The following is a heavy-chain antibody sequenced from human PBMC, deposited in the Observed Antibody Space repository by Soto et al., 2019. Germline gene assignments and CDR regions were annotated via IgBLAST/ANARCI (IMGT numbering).Heavy chain of an antibody. Sequence: PGESLKISWKGSGYSFTSYWIGWARQMPGKGLEWMGIIYPGDSDTRYSASFQGQVTISADKSISTAYLQWSSLKASDTAMYYCSKTAGGGRNFYGMDVWGQGATVSV. CDR1: GYSFTSYW. D-gene: IGHD2-15*01. CDR2: IYPGDSDT. J-gene: IGHJ6*02. CDR3: SKTAGGGRNFYGMDV. V-gene: IGHV5-51*01.